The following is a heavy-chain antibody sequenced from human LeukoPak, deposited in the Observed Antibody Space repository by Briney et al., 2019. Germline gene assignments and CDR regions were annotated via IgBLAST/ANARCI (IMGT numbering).Heavy chain of an antibody. Sequence: SETLSLTCAVYGGSLSDYNWSWLRQSPEKGLEWIGEITDSATTHYNPSLETRVAISIDTAKHQFSLSLRSLTAADTAVYYCARGLDPDGLDYWGQGTLVTVSP. CDR2: ITDSATT. J-gene: IGHJ4*02. V-gene: IGHV4-34*01. D-gene: IGHD1-1*01. CDR3: ARGLDPDGLDY. CDR1: GGSLSDYN.